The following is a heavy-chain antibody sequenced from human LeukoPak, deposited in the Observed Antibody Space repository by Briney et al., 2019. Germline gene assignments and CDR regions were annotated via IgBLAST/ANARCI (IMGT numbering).Heavy chain of an antibody. J-gene: IGHJ1*01. CDR2: ISWNSGTI. CDR1: GFTFDNYA. CDR3: ARAYKDRSLAGKKEFFQH. V-gene: IGHV3-9*01. Sequence: GGSLRLSCTASGFTFDNYAMNWVRQVPGKGLEWISLISWNSGTIGYADSVKGRFTISRDNANNFLYLQMNSLRAEDTALYYCARAYKDRSLAGKKEFFQHWGQGTLVTVSS. D-gene: IGHD6-19*01.